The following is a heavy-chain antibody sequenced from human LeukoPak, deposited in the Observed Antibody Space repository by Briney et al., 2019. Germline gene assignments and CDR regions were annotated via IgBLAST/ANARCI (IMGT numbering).Heavy chain of an antibody. CDR3: ARDWYCSSTSCYTNYYYYYMDV. CDR2: IYYSGST. V-gene: IGHV4-59*12. CDR1: GGSISSYY. Sequence: SETLSLTCTVSGGSISSYYWSWIRQPPGKGLEWIGYIYYSGSTNYNPSLKSRVTMSVDTSKNQFSLKLSSVTAADTAVYYCARDWYCSSTSCYTNYYYYYMDVWGKGTTVTVSS. D-gene: IGHD2-2*02. J-gene: IGHJ6*03.